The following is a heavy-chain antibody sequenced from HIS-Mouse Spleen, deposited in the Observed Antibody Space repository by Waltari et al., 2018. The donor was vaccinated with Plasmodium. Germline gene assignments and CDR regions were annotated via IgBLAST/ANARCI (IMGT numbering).Heavy chain of an antibody. V-gene: IGHV1-2*02. CDR3: ARDLAAAGHFDY. Sequence: QVQLVQSGAEVKKPGASVKVSCKASGYTFTGYYMHWVRQAPGQGLEWMGWINTNSGGTNYARKFQGRVTMTRDTSISTAYMELSRLRSDDTAVYYCARDLAAAGHFDYWGQGTLVTVSS. J-gene: IGHJ4*02. CDR2: INTNSGGT. CDR1: GYTFTGYY. D-gene: IGHD6-13*01.